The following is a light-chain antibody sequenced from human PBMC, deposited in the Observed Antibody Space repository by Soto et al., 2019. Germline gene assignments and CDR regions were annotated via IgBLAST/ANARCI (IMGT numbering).Light chain of an antibody. J-gene: IGKJ1*01. CDR3: HQRGNWPRT. CDR2: DAS. Sequence: EIVLTQSPATLSLSPGERATLSCRASQSVSSYLAWYQQRPGQAPRLLIYDASNRATGIPARFSGSGSGTDVTLTISSLEPEDFAVYYCHQRGNWPRTFGQGTKVEIK. V-gene: IGKV3-11*01. CDR1: QSVSSY.